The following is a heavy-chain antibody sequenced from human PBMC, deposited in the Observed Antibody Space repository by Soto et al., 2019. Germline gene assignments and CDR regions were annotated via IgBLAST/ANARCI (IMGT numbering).Heavy chain of an antibody. CDR2: MSHSGGT. J-gene: IGHJ3*02. Sequence: QVQLQQWGAGLLKPSETLSLTCAVFGGSVNSGNYYWSWIRQPPGKGLEWIGGMSHSGGTHFNPSHKSGVTISVDTSKNQFSLKMSSVTAADTALYYCARVERGTATTVVDAFDIWGPGTMVTVSS. D-gene: IGHD1-1*01. CDR3: ARVERGTATTVVDAFDI. CDR1: GGSVNSGNYY. V-gene: IGHV4-34*01.